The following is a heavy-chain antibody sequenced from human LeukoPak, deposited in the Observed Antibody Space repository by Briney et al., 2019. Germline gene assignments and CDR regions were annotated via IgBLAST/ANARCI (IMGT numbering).Heavy chain of an antibody. J-gene: IGHJ5*02. Sequence: ETLSLTCAVYGGSFSGYYWSWIRQPPGKGLEWIGYIYYSGSTNYNPSLKSRVTISVDTSKNQFSLKLSAVTAADTAVYYCARGPGARYNWFDPWGQGTLVTVSS. V-gene: IGHV4-59*01. D-gene: IGHD3-10*01. CDR3: ARGPGARYNWFDP. CDR2: IYYSGST. CDR1: GGSFSGYY.